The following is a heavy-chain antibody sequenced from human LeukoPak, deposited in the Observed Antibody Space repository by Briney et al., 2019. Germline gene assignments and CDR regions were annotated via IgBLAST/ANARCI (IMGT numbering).Heavy chain of an antibody. CDR3: ARDLGRGVIGF. CDR2: ISAYNGNT. J-gene: IGHJ4*02. CDR1: GYTFTNYG. V-gene: IGHV1-18*01. Sequence: ASVKVSCKASGYTFTNYGVTWVRQAPGQGLEWMGWISAYNGNTNYAQKLQGRVTMTTDTSTTTAYMELRSLRSDDTAVYYCARDLGRGVIGFWGQGTLVTVSS. D-gene: IGHD3-10*01.